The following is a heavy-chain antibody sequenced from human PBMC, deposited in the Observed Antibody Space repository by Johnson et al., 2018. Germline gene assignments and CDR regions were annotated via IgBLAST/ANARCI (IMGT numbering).Heavy chain of an antibody. CDR1: GFSFDDYA. J-gene: IGHJ6*03. CDR3: AKSQYCRFCYYMDV. Sequence: VQLVESGGGLIQPGGSLRLSCAASGFSFDDYAMHWVRQAPGKGLEWVSAITWNSGRVDYADSVKGRFTISRDNAKNSLYLQMNSLRPEDTALYYCAKSQYCRFCYYMDVWGKGTSVTVSS. D-gene: IGHD3-3*01. CDR2: ITWNSGRV. V-gene: IGHV3-9*01.